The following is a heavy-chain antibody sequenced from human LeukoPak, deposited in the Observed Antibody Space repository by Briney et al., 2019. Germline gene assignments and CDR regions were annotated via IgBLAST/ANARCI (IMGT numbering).Heavy chain of an antibody. D-gene: IGHD1-26*01. J-gene: IGHJ4*02. V-gene: IGHV3-30*18. CDR1: GFTFSSYA. Sequence: GGSLRLSCAASGFTFSSYAMSWVRQAPGKGLEWVAVISYDGSNKYYADSVKGRFTISRDNSKNTLYLQMNSLRAEDTAVYYCAKKYSGSYIDYWGQGTLVTVSS. CDR3: AKKYSGSYIDY. CDR2: ISYDGSNK.